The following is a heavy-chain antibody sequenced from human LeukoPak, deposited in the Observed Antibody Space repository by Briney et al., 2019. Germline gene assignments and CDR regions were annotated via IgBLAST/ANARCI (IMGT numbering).Heavy chain of an antibody. V-gene: IGHV4-38-2*02. CDR1: GYSISSGYC. CDR2: IYHSVST. D-gene: IGHD3-16*02. Sequence: PSETLSLTCTVSGYSISSGYCWGWIRQPPGKGLERIGCIYHSVSTNYNPSLKSRVTISVDTSKNQFSLKLSSVTAADTAVYYCARRIDYFDYWGQGTLVTVSS. CDR3: ARRIDYFDY. J-gene: IGHJ4*02.